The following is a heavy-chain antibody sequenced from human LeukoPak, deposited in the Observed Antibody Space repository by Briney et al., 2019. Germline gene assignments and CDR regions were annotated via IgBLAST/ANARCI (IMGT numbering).Heavy chain of an antibody. CDR3: ARHLNNCGDDCYIFDY. D-gene: IGHD2-21*01. CDR1: GGSIFSYY. J-gene: IGHJ4*02. V-gene: IGHV4-59*08. CDR2: IYYSGST. Sequence: SATLSLTCTVSGGSIFSYYWSWIRQPPGKGLEWMGYIYYSGSTNYNPSLKSRVTISVDTSKNQFSLRVSSVTAADTAVYYCARHLNNCGDDCYIFDYWGQGTLVTVSS.